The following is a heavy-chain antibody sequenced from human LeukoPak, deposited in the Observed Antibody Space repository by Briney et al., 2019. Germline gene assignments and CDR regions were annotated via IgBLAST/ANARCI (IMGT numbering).Heavy chain of an antibody. CDR3: AKGTVRFLEWGQRGYFDY. J-gene: IGHJ4*02. CDR1: GFTFDVVG. Sequence: GGSLRLSCAASGFTFDVVGMNWVRQAPGKGLEWVSSISSTLDNTYYADSVKGRFTISRDNSINTLYLQMNSLRAADTAVYYCAKGTVRFLEWGQRGYFDYWRKGARLTVSS. V-gene: IGHV3-23*01. CDR2: ISSTLDNT. D-gene: IGHD3-3*01.